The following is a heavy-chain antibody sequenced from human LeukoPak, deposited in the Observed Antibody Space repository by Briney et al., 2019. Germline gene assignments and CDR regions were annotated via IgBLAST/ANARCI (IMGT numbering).Heavy chain of an antibody. V-gene: IGHV4-39*01. CDR2: IHYTGST. D-gene: IGHD3-22*01. Sequence: SETLSLTCTVSGGSTSTGNYYWDWIRQPPGKGLEWIGSIHYTGSTNYKPSLGSRVTMSVDTSNNQFSLKMTSVTAADTAVYYCARTCVRASVDPGTSGYIASWGQGILVTVSS. CDR3: ARTCVRASVDPGTSGYIAS. J-gene: IGHJ4*02. CDR1: GGSTSTGNYY.